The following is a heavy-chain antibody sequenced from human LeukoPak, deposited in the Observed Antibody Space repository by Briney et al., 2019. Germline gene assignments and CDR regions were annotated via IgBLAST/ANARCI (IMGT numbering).Heavy chain of an antibody. D-gene: IGHD3-9*01. J-gene: IGHJ6*04. CDR3: ASGDYDILTRTYYYYYYGMDV. CDR1: GGSVSSGSYY. V-gene: IGHV4-61*01. Sequence: SETLSLTCTVSGGSVSSGSYYWSWIRQPPGKGLEWIGYIYYSGSTNYNPSLKSRDTISVYTPKNQFSLKLSSVTAAATAVYYCASGDYDILTRTYYYYYYGMDVWGKGTTVTVSS. CDR2: IYYSGST.